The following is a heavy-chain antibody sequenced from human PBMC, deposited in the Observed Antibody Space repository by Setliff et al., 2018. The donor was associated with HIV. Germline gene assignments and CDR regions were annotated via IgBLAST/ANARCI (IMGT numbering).Heavy chain of an antibody. CDR3: ASSGYSLYYYYGMDV. D-gene: IGHD1-26*01. CDR1: GGSISSYY. J-gene: IGHJ6*02. Sequence: SETLSLTCTVSGGSISSYYWNWIRLPPGKGLEWIGYIFYSGSTNYNPSLKSRVTISVDTSKNQFSLKLSSVTAADTAVYYCASSGYSLYYYYGMDVWGQGTTVTVSS. CDR2: IFYSGST. V-gene: IGHV4-59*01.